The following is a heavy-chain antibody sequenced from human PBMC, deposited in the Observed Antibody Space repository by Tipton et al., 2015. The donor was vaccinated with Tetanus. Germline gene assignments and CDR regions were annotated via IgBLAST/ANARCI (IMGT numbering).Heavy chain of an antibody. CDR2: IYYTGNT. CDR3: ARDRGGGRVVRLNWFDP. J-gene: IGHJ5*02. V-gene: IGHV4-31*03. D-gene: IGHD3-10*01. Sequence: TLSLTCTVSGGSINSGGYYWSWLRQHPGKGLEWIGYIYYTGNTYYNPSLKSRVTISVDTSNNQFTLRLISVTAADTAVYYCARDRGGGRVVRLNWFDPWGQGALVIVSS. CDR1: GGSINSGGYY.